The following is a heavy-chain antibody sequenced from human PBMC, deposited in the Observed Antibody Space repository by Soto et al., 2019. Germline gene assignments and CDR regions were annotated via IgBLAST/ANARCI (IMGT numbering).Heavy chain of an antibody. V-gene: IGHV4-59*01. CDR3: ARDTMAYFDY. D-gene: IGHD3-10*01. J-gene: IGHJ4*02. CDR2: IYLSGSI. CDR1: GASISSYY. Sequence: SETLSLTCSVSGASISSYYYTWIRQTPGKGLEWIGYIYLSGSINYNPSFKSRVTISVDTSKNQFSLKLNSVTAADTAVYYCARDTMAYFDYWGQGTLVTVSS.